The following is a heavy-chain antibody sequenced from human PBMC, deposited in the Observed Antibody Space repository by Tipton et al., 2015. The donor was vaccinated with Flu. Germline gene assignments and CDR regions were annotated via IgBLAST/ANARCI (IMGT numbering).Heavy chain of an antibody. CDR3: AKVSSSSSSYSFDY. J-gene: IGHJ4*02. D-gene: IGHD6-6*01. CDR1: GGSITSSSYY. CDR2: IFYSGST. V-gene: IGHV4-39*07. Sequence: TLSLTCTVSGGSITSSSYYWGWIRQPPGKGLEWIGNIFYSGSTFYNPSLKSRVTISVDTSKNQFSLKLSSVTAADTAVYYCAKVSSSSSSYSFDYWGQGILVTVSS.